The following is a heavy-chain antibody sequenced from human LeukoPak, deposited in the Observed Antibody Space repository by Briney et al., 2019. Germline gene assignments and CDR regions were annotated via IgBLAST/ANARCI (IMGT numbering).Heavy chain of an antibody. Sequence: PSETLSLTCAVSGYSISSGYYWGWIRQPPGKGLEWIGSIYHSGSTYYNPSLKSRVTISVDTSKNQFSLKLSSVTAADTAVYYCARLISSSAYCSSTSCQGWFDPWGQGTLVTVSS. CDR1: GYSISSGYY. D-gene: IGHD2-2*01. CDR2: IYHSGST. V-gene: IGHV4-38-2*01. CDR3: ARLISSSAYCSSTSCQGWFDP. J-gene: IGHJ5*02.